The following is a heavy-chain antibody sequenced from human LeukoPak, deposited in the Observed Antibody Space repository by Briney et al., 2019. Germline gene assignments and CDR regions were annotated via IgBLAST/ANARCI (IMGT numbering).Heavy chain of an antibody. CDR1: GDSISTSNSY. Sequence: SETLSLTCTVSGDSISTSNSYWGWIRQPPGKGLEWIGSIYYSGSTYYNPSLKSRVTISVDTSKNQFSLKLSSVTAADTAVYYCAREYRDGYYFDYWGQGTLVTVSS. J-gene: IGHJ4*02. CDR3: AREYRDGYYFDY. CDR2: IYYSGST. D-gene: IGHD5-24*01. V-gene: IGHV4-39*07.